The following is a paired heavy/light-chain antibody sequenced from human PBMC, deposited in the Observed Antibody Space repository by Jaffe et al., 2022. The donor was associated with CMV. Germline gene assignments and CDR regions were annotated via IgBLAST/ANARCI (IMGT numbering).Heavy chain of an antibody. Sequence: QVQMVQSGAEVKKPGASVKVSCKTSGYTFTSYYMHWVRQAPGRGLEWMGVINPSGGTTSYAHRFQGRVTMTRDTSTSTVYMELSSLRSEDTAVYYCARDPAYNWDDALIRNEGRPGTPYSSFDIWGPGTMVTVSS. CDR3: ARDPAYNWDDALIRNEGRPGTPYSSFDI. V-gene: IGHV1-46*01. J-gene: IGHJ3*02. D-gene: IGHD1-20*01. CDR2: INPSGGTT. CDR1: GYTFTSYY.
Light chain of an antibody. CDR2: TLS. Sequence: DIVMTQTPLSLPVTPGEPASISCRSSQSLLDSDDGNTYLDWYLQKPGQSPQLLIYTLSSRAFGVPDRFSGSGSGTDFTLRIDRVEAEDAGVYYCMQRIEFPYTFGQGTKLDIK. V-gene: IGKV2-40*01. CDR1: QSLLDSDDGNTY. J-gene: IGKJ2*01. CDR3: MQRIEFPYT.